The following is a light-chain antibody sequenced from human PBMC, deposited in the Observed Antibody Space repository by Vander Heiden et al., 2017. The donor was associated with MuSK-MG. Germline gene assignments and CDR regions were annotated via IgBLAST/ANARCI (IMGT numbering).Light chain of an antibody. CDR1: QSISSW. CDR3: QQYNSYSWT. CDR2: KAS. J-gene: IGKJ1*01. V-gene: IGKV1-5*03. Sequence: LQVTHSPSTLSASVGDRVTITCRASQSISSWLAWYQQKPGKAPKLLIYKASSLESGVPSRFSGSGSGTEFTLTISSLQPDDFATYYCQQYNSYSWTFGQGTKVEIK.